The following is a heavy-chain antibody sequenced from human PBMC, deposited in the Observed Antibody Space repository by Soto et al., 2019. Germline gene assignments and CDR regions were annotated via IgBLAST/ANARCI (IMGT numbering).Heavy chain of an antibody. J-gene: IGHJ6*02. CDR1: GYSLTSYW. Sequence: PGESLKISCTGSGYSLTSYWIGWVRQMPGKGLEWMGIIYPGDSDTRYSPSFQGQVTISADKSISTAYLQWSSLKASDTAMYYCARTAAAGKYYYGVDVWGQGTTVTVSS. V-gene: IGHV5-51*01. CDR3: ARTAAAGKYYYGVDV. CDR2: IYPGDSDT. D-gene: IGHD6-13*01.